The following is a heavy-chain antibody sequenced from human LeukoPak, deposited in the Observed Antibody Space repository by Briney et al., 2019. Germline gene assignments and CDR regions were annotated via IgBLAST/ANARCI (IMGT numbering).Heavy chain of an antibody. Sequence: GGSLRLSCAASGFTFSSYAMSWVRQAPGKGLEWVSVIYSGGSTYYADSVKGRFTISRDNSKNTLYLQMNSLGAEDTAVYYCARDHTAMAVEWGQGILVTVSS. V-gene: IGHV3-53*01. CDR2: IYSGGST. CDR1: GFTFSSYA. CDR3: ARDHTAMAVE. D-gene: IGHD5-18*01. J-gene: IGHJ4*02.